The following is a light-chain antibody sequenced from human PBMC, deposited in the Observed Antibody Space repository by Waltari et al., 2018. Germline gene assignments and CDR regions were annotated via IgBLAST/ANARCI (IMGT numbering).Light chain of an antibody. CDR3: ASRDSNLNQYV. J-gene: IGLJ1*01. CDR1: SLRNYY. Sequence: SSELTQDPAVSVALGQTVRITCQGDSLRNYYANWYQKKPGQAPVVVIYGRGYRPSGVPDRFSGSSSGNTASLTITVTQAEDEAAYYCASRDSNLNQYVFGTGTEVSVL. V-gene: IGLV3-19*01. CDR2: GRG.